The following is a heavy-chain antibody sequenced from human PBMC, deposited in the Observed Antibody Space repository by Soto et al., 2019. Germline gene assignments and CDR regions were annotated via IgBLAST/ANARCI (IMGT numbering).Heavy chain of an antibody. CDR2: IYYSGST. V-gene: IGHV4-39*01. J-gene: IGHJ5*02. Sequence: PSETLSLTCTVSGGSISSSSYYWGWIRQPPGKGLEWIGSIYYSGSTYYNPSLKSRVTISVDTSKNQFSLKLSSVTAADTAVYYCASHKLPDHDHGDSVPRMGVDCFDTWGQGTLVTVSS. CDR1: GGSISSSSYY. D-gene: IGHD4-17*01. CDR3: ASHKLPDHDHGDSVPRMGVDCFDT.